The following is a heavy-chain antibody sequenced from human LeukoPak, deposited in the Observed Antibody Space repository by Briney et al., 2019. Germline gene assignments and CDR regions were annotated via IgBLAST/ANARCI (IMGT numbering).Heavy chain of an antibody. V-gene: IGHV4-4*08. Sequence: TSETLSLTCTVSGGSISGNYWSWIRQPPGEGLEWIGYIYHTGRTHYNPSLKSRVTMSMDTSKSQLSLKMSSVTAADTAVYYCARDPGYYYDSSGPDYYYYYGMDVWGQGTTVTVSS. D-gene: IGHD3-22*01. CDR3: ARDPGYYYDSSGPDYYYYYGMDV. CDR1: GGSISGNY. CDR2: IYHTGRT. J-gene: IGHJ6*02.